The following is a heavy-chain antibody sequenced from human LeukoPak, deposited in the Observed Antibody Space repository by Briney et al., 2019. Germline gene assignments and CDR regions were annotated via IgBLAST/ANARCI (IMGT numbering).Heavy chain of an antibody. Sequence: ASVKVSCKASGYTFSTYGITSVRHAPGQGLEWMGWISVDSNDTNYAQKHQGRVTMTTDTSTSTVYMELRSLRSDDTAVYYCARSVPGVGRYYFDHWGQGTLVTVSS. CDR3: ARSVPGVGRYYFDH. J-gene: IGHJ4*02. CDR1: GYTFSTYG. CDR2: ISVDSNDT. D-gene: IGHD1-14*01. V-gene: IGHV1-18*01.